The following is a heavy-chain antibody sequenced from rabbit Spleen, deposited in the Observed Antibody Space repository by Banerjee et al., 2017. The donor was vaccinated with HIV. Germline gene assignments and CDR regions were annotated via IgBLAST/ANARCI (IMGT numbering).Heavy chain of an antibody. CDR3: ARDAGTSFSTYGMDL. V-gene: IGHV1S45*01. Sequence: QEQLVESGGGLVQPEGSLTLTCKASGFSFISSYYMCWVRQAPGKGLEWIACINTATGKAVYASWAKGRFTISKTSSTTVTLQMTSLTTADTATYFCARDAGTSFSTYGMDLWGPGTLVTVS. CDR2: INTATGKA. CDR1: GFSFISSYY. J-gene: IGHJ6*01. D-gene: IGHD8-1*01.